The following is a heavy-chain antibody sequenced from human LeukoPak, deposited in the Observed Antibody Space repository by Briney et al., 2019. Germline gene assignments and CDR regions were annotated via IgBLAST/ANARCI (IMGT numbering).Heavy chain of an antibody. CDR2: ISYDGSNK. CDR1: GFTFSSYD. CDR3: ARDGTEEQWLVPFDY. Sequence: PGGSLRLSCAASGFTFSSYDMHWVRQAPGKGLEWVAVISYDGSNKYYAGSVKGRFTISRDNSKNTLYLQMNSLRAEDTAVYYCARDGTEEQWLVPFDYWGQGTLVTVSS. V-gene: IGHV3-30*19. D-gene: IGHD6-19*01. J-gene: IGHJ4*02.